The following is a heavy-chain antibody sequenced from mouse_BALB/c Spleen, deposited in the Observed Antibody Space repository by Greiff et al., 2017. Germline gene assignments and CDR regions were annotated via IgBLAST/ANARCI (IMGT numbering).Heavy chain of an antibody. J-gene: IGHJ3*01. D-gene: IGHD1-2*01. CDR1: GFTFSDFY. CDR2: SRNKANDYTT. Sequence: EVQLVESGGGLVQPGGSLRLSCATSGFTFSDFYMEWVRQPPGKRLEWIAASRNKANDYTTEYSASVKGRFIVSRDTSQSILYLQMNALRAEDTAIYYCARDQGIHYYGLFAYWGQGTLVTVSA. CDR3: ARDQGIHYYGLFAY. V-gene: IGHV7-1*02.